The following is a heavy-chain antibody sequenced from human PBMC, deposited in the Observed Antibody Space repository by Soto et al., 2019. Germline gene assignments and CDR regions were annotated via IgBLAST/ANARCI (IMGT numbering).Heavy chain of an antibody. CDR3: ARENQSIVGGTYYYYGMDV. CDR1: GFTFSSYW. V-gene: IGHV3-7*05. J-gene: IGHJ6*02. Sequence: GGSLRLSCAASGFTFSSYWMSWVRQAPGKGLEWVANIKQDGSEKCYVDSVKGRFTISRDNAKNSLYLQMNSLRAEDTAVYYCARENQSIVGGTYYYYGMDVWGQGTTVTVSS. D-gene: IGHD2-15*01. CDR2: IKQDGSEK.